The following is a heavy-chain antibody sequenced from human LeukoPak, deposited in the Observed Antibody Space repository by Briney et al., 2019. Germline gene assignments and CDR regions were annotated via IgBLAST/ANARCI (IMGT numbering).Heavy chain of an antibody. CDR1: GFTFSSYS. V-gene: IGHV3-21*01. D-gene: IGHD2-21*01. CDR2: ISSSSSYI. J-gene: IGHJ4*02. Sequence: GGSLRLSCAASGFTFSSYSMNWVRQAPGKGLEWVSSISSSSSYIYYADLVKGRFTISRDNAKNSLYLQINSPRAEDTAVYYCAWGGIAAFDSWGQGTLVTVSS. CDR3: AWGGIAAFDS.